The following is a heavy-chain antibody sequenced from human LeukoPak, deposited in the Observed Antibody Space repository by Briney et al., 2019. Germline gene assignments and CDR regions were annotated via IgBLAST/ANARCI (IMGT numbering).Heavy chain of an antibody. CDR3: ARERWDYSIDY. D-gene: IGHD4-11*01. V-gene: IGHV3-48*01. CDR2: I. Sequence: GGSLRLSCAASGFTFSSYSMNWVRQAPGKGLEWVSYIYYADSVKGRFTISRDSAKNSLYLQMNSLRAEDTAVYYCARERWDYSIDYWGQGTLVTVSS. CDR1: GFTFSSYS. J-gene: IGHJ4*02.